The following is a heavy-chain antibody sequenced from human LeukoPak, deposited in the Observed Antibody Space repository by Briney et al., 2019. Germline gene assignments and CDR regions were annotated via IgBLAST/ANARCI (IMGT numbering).Heavy chain of an antibody. Sequence: GGSLRLSCAASGFTFSSYGMSWVRQAPGKGLEWVSAISGSGGSTYYADSVKGRFTISRDNSKNTLYLQMNSLRAEDTAVYYCAKAGGSGRYFDYWGQGTLVTVSS. CDR2: ISGSGGST. D-gene: IGHD3-10*01. CDR3: AKAGGSGRYFDY. CDR1: GFTFSSYG. V-gene: IGHV3-23*01. J-gene: IGHJ4*02.